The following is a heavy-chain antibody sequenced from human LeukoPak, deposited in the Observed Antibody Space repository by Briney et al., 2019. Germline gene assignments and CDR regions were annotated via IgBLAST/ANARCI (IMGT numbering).Heavy chain of an antibody. CDR3: ARDRGRGYLPLGYFDY. V-gene: IGHV4-59*01. CDR1: GGSISSYY. CDR2: IYYSGST. Sequence: SETLSLTCTVSGGSISSYYWSWIRQPPGKGLEWIGYIYYSGSTNYNPSLKSRVTISVDTSKNQFSLKLSSVTAADSAVYYCARDRGRGYLPLGYFDYWGQGTLVTVSS. D-gene: IGHD3-16*01. J-gene: IGHJ4*02.